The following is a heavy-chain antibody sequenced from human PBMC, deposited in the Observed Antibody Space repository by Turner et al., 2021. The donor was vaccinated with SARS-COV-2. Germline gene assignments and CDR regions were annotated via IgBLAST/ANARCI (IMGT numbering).Heavy chain of an antibody. Sequence: DVPLVQSGAEVNKPGESLRISCKGSGYSFTSHWISWVRQMPGKGLEWMGRSVPSDSYTNYSPSFQGHVNISADKTISTAYRQWSSLKASDTAMYYCARVSLGADSGWHVSFDYWGQGTLVTVSS. D-gene: IGHD5-12*01. J-gene: IGHJ4*01. CDR2: SVPSDSYT. CDR1: GYSFTSHW. V-gene: IGHV5-10-1*01. CDR3: ARVSLGADSGWHVSFDY.